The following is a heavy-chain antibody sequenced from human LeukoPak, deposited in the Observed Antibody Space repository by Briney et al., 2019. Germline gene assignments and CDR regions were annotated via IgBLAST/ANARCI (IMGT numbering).Heavy chain of an antibody. Sequence: ASLKVSCQASGYSFTDYYIHWVRQAPGQGLEWMGWINPDNGVTNYAPKFQGRVTMTRDTSITTAYMELSGLTSDDTAVYYCAKDHSGMTSRNWFDPWGQGTLVTVSS. J-gene: IGHJ5*02. CDR2: INPDNGVT. D-gene: IGHD3-10*01. CDR3: AKDHSGMTSRNWFDP. CDR1: GYSFTDYY. V-gene: IGHV1-2*02.